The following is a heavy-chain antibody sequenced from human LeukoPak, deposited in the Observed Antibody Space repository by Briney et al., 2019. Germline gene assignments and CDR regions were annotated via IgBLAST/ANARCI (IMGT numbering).Heavy chain of an antibody. CDR1: GYTFTGYY. CDR2: SNPNSGGT. D-gene: IGHD3-16*02. CDR3: ATSFLTFGGVIVGY. Sequence: GASEKVSCKASGYTFTGYYMHWVRQAPGQGLEWVGWSNPNSGGTNYAQKFQGRVTMTRDTSISTAYMELSRLRSDDTAVYYCATSFLTFGGVIVGYWGQGTLVTVSS. V-gene: IGHV1-2*02. J-gene: IGHJ4*02.